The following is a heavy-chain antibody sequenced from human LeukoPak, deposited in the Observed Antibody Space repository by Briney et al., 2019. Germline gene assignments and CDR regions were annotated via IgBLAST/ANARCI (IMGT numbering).Heavy chain of an antibody. CDR1: GFTFSSYG. CDR3: ARGTIFGVVEMGGYYMDV. J-gene: IGHJ6*03. Sequence: GGSLRLSCAASGFTFSSYGMHWVRQAPGKGLEWVAFIRYDGSNKYYADSVKGRFTISRDNSKNTLYLQMNSLRAEDTAVYYCARGTIFGVVEMGGYYMDVWGKGTTVTVSS. CDR2: IRYDGSNK. D-gene: IGHD3-3*01. V-gene: IGHV3-30*02.